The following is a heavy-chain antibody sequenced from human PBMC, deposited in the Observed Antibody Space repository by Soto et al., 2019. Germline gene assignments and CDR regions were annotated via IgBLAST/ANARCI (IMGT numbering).Heavy chain of an antibody. V-gene: IGHV3-23*01. Sequence: PGGSLRLSCAASGFPFSSYAMSWVRQAPGKGLEWVSAISGSGGSTYYADSVKGRFTISRDNSKNTLYLQMNSLRAEDTAVYYCAKGDTAMVDLFDYWGQGTLVTVSS. CDR1: GFPFSSYA. J-gene: IGHJ4*02. CDR2: ISGSGGST. D-gene: IGHD5-18*01. CDR3: AKGDTAMVDLFDY.